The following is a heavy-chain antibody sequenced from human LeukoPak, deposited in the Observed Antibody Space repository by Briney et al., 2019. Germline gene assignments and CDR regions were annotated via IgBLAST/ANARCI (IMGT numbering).Heavy chain of an antibody. D-gene: IGHD3-22*01. Sequence: GASVSVSYRASGYTFTIYDINWVRQATGQGREGMGWMNPNRGNTGYAQKFQGRVTMTRNTSISTAYMELSSLRSEDTAVYYCARGPTPPNRYDSSGYFVYWGQGTLVTVS. CDR2: MNPNRGNT. CDR1: GYTFTIYD. J-gene: IGHJ4*02. CDR3: ARGPTPPNRYDSSGYFVY. V-gene: IGHV1-8*01.